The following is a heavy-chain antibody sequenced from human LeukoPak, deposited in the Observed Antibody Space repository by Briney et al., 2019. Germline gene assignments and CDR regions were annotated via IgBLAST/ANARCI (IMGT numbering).Heavy chain of an antibody. V-gene: IGHV1-18*01. CDR1: GYTFTSYG. Sequence: ASVKVSCKASGYTFTSYGISWVRQPPGQGLEWMGWISAYNGNTNYAQKLQGRVTMTTDTSTSTAYMELRSLRSDDTAVYYCARDRGRKWLVPYYYGMDVWGQGTTVTVSS. CDR3: ARDRGRKWLVPYYYGMDV. D-gene: IGHD6-19*01. J-gene: IGHJ6*02. CDR2: ISAYNGNT.